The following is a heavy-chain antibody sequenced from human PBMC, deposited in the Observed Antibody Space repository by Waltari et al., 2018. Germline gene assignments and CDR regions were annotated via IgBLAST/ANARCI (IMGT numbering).Heavy chain of an antibody. CDR2: ISHDATKK. D-gene: IGHD4-17*01. CDR1: GYTFSDYA. Sequence: QVQLVESGGGVVQPGGSLRLSCTASGYTFSDYAMHWVRQAPGRGLGWVAIISHDATKKNYAQSLQGRFTISRDKSRNTLYLEINNVRVADTALYYCAKDDYGDEYFQHWGQGTLVTVSS. CDR3: AKDDYGDEYFQH. V-gene: IGHV3-30*18. J-gene: IGHJ1*01.